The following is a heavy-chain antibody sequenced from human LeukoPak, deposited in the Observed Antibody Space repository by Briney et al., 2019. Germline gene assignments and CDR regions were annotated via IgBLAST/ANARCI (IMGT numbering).Heavy chain of an antibody. D-gene: IGHD1-14*01. CDR1: GFTYSSYR. CDR2: IKQDGSEK. J-gene: IGHJ4*02. V-gene: IGHV3-7*01. CDR3: ARDGRTWATGSY. Sequence: GGSLRLSCAASGFTYSSYRMSWVRQAPGKGLEWVANIKQDGSEKYYVDSVKGRFTISRDNAKDSLYLQMNSLRAEDTAVYYCARDGRTWATGSYWGQGTLVTVSS.